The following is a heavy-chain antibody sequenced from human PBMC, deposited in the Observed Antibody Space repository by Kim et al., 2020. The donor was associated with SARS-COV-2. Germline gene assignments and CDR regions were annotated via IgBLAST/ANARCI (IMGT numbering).Heavy chain of an antibody. CDR1: GFTFNNFG. CDR3: ACSNGTFTLGDAFYV. J-gene: IGHJ3*01. V-gene: IGHV3-20*01. D-gene: IGHD3-16*01. CDR2: ISCKGGGG. Sequence: GGSLRLSCAASGFTFNNFGMNWVRQAPGKGLEWVARISCKGGGGNYEDSVPGRCTISIARAENTMYLQMNSLRPRNTAIYDCACSNGTFTLGDAFYVWG.